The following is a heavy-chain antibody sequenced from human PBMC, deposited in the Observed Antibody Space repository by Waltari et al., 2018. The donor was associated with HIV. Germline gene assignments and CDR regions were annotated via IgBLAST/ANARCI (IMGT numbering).Heavy chain of an antibody. V-gene: IGHV4-38-2*02. CDR3: ARDPGYGDYPIVDY. D-gene: IGHD4-17*01. Sequence: QVKLQESGPGLVRPSETLSLTCTVSGFSISSGYYWGWIRQPPGKGLEWSGSVHNGGGTDNNPSINSRATVSTDTSKNQISVKLTAVTATDTAVYYCARDPGYGDYPIVDYWGQGQQVTVSS. J-gene: IGHJ4*02. CDR1: GFSISSGYY. CDR2: VHNGGGT.